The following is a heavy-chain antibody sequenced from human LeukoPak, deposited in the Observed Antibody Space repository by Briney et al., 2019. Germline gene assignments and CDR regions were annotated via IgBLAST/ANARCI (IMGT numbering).Heavy chain of an antibody. CDR3: ASRIGTASDY. V-gene: IGHV3-21*04. Sequence: GGSLRLSCAVSGFTFTSYTMHWVRRAPGKGLECVSSISGISRFIYYADSVKGRFTISRDNANKSLYLQIDSLGAEETAVYYCASRIGTASDYWGQGTLVTVSS. CDR1: GFTFTSYT. D-gene: IGHD1-1*01. CDR2: ISGISRFI. J-gene: IGHJ4*02.